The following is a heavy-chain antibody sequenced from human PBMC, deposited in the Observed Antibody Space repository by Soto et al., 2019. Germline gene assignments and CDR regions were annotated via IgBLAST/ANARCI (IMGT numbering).Heavy chain of an antibody. Sequence: PGGSLRLSCAASGFTFSSYAMSWVRQAPGKGLEWVSAISGSGGSTYYADSVKGRFTISRDNSKNTLYLQMNSLRAEDTAVYYCAKGVVPATASLLDYWGQGTLVTVSS. CDR2: ISGSGGST. J-gene: IGHJ4*02. V-gene: IGHV3-23*01. CDR3: AKGVVPATASLLDY. D-gene: IGHD2-2*01. CDR1: GFTFSSYA.